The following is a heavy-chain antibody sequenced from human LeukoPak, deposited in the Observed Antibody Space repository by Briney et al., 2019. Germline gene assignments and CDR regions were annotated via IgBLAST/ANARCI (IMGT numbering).Heavy chain of an antibody. J-gene: IGHJ5*02. V-gene: IGHV4-4*07. D-gene: IGHD6-13*01. Sequence: SETLSLTCTVSGGSMNTYYWSWIRQPAGKGLEWIGRIHISGNTNYNPSLKSRVTMSIDTSQNQFSLTLNSVTAADTAVYYCARITAAAENWFDPWGRGTLVTVSS. CDR2: IHISGNT. CDR3: ARITAAAENWFDP. CDR1: GGSMNTYY.